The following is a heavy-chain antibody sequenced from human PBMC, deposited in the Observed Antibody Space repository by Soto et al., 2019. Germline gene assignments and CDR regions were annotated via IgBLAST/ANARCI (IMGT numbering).Heavy chain of an antibody. V-gene: IGHV3-48*01. CDR1: EFTFSTCA. CDR3: ARDQSRGQVFYYYMDV. J-gene: IGHJ6*03. D-gene: IGHD3-10*01. Sequence: EVQLVESGGGLVQPGGSLRLSCAASEFTFSTCAMNWVRQAPGKGLERVSYISSSSQNIRYADSVKGRFTISRDNAKNSLYLQMNSLRAEDTAVYYCARDQSRGQVFYYYMDVWGKGTTVTVSS. CDR2: ISSSSQNI.